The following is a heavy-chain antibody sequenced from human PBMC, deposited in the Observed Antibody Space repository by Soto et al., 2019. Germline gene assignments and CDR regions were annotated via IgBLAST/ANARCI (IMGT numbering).Heavy chain of an antibody. D-gene: IGHD1-1*01. V-gene: IGHV4-59*01. Sequence: SETLSLTCTVSGGSISSYYWSWIRQPPGKGLEWIGYIYYSGSTNYNPSLKSRVTISVDTSKNQFSLKLSSVTAADTAVYYCARAQPKHNWFDPWGQGTLVTVSS. J-gene: IGHJ5*02. CDR1: GGSISSYY. CDR2: IYYSGST. CDR3: ARAQPKHNWFDP.